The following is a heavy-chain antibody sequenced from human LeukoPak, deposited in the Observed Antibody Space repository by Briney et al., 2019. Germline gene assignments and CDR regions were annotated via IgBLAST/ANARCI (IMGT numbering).Heavy chain of an antibody. Sequence: ASVKVSCKASGGTFSSYAISWVRQAPGQGLEWMGRIIPILGIANYAQKFQGRVTITADKSTSTAYMELSSLRSEDTAVYYCARDPSLSSSSWYYFDYWGQGTLVTVSS. CDR2: IIPILGIA. V-gene: IGHV1-69*04. J-gene: IGHJ4*02. CDR1: GGTFSSYA. CDR3: ARDPSLSSSSWYYFDY. D-gene: IGHD6-13*01.